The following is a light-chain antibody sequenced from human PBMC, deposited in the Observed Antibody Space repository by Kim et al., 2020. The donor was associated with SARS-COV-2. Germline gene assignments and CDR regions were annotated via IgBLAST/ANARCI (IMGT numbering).Light chain of an antibody. CDR2: GAS. Sequence: DIQMTQSPSSLSASVGDRVTITCRASQGISNYLAWYQQKPGKIPTLLVYGASALQSGVPSRFSGSGSGTDFTLTINSLQPDDVATYYCQNYNSAPRTFGRGTKVDIK. CDR1: QGISNY. CDR3: QNYNSAPRT. V-gene: IGKV1-27*01. J-gene: IGKJ1*01.